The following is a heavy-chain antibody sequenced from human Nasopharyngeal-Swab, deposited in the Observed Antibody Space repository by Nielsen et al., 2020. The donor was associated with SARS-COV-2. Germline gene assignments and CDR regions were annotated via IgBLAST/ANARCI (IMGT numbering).Heavy chain of an antibody. Sequence: SGPTLVKPTQTLTLTCTFSGFSLSTSGMCVSWIRQPPGKALEWLALIDWDDDKYYSTSLKTRLTIPKDTSKNQVVLTMTNMDPVDTATYYCARMAAMDNYYYGMDVWGQGTTVTVSS. J-gene: IGHJ6*02. CDR2: IDWDDDK. V-gene: IGHV2-70*01. D-gene: IGHD5-18*01. CDR3: ARMAAMDNYYYGMDV. CDR1: GFSLSTSGMC.